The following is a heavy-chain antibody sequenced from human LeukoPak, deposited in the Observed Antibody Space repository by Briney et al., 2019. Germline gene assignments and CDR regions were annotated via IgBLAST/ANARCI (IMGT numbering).Heavy chain of an antibody. Sequence: PGGSLRLSCAASGFSLSGNGMHWVRQAPGKGLEWVAVIWADGSSKYCADSVKGRFTISRDNSENTLYLQMNSLRAEDTAVYYCARDSGGSPFDIWGQGTMVIVSS. D-gene: IGHD6-19*01. CDR3: ARDSGGSPFDI. V-gene: IGHV3-33*01. CDR1: GFSLSGNG. CDR2: IWADGSSK. J-gene: IGHJ3*02.